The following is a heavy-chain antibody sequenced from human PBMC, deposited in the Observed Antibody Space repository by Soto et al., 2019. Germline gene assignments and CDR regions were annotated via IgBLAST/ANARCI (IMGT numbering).Heavy chain of an antibody. Sequence: SETLSLTCAVYGGSFSGYYWSWIRQPPGKGLEWIGEINHSGSTNYNPSLKSRVTISVDTSKNQFSLKLSSVTAADTAVYYCASGSPDFWSGYYNGYYGMDVWGQGTTVTVSS. CDR3: ASGSPDFWSGYYNGYYGMDV. J-gene: IGHJ6*02. CDR1: GGSFSGYY. CDR2: INHSGST. D-gene: IGHD3-3*01. V-gene: IGHV4-34*01.